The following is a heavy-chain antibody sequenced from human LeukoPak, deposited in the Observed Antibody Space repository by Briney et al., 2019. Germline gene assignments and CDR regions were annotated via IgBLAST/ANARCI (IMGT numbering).Heavy chain of an antibody. V-gene: IGHV1-8*01. CDR2: MNPNSGNT. J-gene: IGHJ4*02. Sequence: ASVKVSCKASGYTFTSYDINWVRQATGQGLEWMGWMNPNSGNTGYAQKFQGRVTMTRNTSISTAYMELSSLRSEDTAVYYCARALGGGYSYGYAADYWGQGTLVTVSS. D-gene: IGHD5-18*01. CDR1: GYTFTSYD. CDR3: ARALGGGYSYGYAADY.